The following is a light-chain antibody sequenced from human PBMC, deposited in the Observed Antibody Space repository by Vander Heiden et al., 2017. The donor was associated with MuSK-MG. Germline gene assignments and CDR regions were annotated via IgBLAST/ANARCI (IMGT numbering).Light chain of an antibody. CDR1: SSDVGGYNY. CDR2: DVS. Sequence: QSALTQPRSVSGSPAQSVPISCTGTSSDVGGYNYVSWYQQHPGTAPILNSDDVSKRPSGVPDRVSGSKSGTTESLTISGLQAEDEAYYDCCLYASSYTVVFGGGTKLTVL. CDR3: CLYASSYTVV. J-gene: IGLJ2*01. V-gene: IGLV2-11*01.